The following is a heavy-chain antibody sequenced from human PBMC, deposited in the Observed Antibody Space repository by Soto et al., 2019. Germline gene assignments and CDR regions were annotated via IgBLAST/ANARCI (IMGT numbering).Heavy chain of an antibody. Sequence: EVQLAESGGGMVQPGGSLRLSCVASGFTFSSYDMHWVRQAPGKGLEYVSSISSNGGTTYYGSSVKGRFTISRDNSKNTLYLQTGRLRAEDMAVYYCVRRVSGNYDYWGQGTLVTVSS. J-gene: IGHJ4*02. CDR1: GFTFSSYD. V-gene: IGHV3-64*01. CDR2: ISSNGGTT. CDR3: VRRVSGNYDY. D-gene: IGHD1-7*01.